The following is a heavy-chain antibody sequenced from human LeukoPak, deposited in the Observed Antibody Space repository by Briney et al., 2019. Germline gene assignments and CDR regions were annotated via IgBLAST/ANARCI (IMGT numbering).Heavy chain of an antibody. CDR1: GFTFSSYW. Sequence: GGSLRLSCAASGFTFSSYWMSWVRQAPGKGLEWVADIKQDGSEKYYVDSVKGRFTISRDNAKNSLYLQMNSLRAEDTAVYYCARVSHGSGWYGGAFDIWGQGTMVTVSS. CDR2: IKQDGSEK. CDR3: ARVSHGSGWYGGAFDI. V-gene: IGHV3-7*01. D-gene: IGHD6-19*01. J-gene: IGHJ3*02.